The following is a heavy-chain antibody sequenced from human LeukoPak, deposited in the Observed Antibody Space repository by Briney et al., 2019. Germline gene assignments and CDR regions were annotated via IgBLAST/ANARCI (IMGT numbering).Heavy chain of an antibody. CDR3: ARERAANQDWVEFDP. CDR2: IRDSGEA. CDR1: GFTFSSYS. Sequence: GGSLRLSCAASGFTFSSYSMNWVRQAPGKGLEWVGLIRDSGEAFYADFARGRFAISRDESENTLYLQMNSLRVEDTAVYFCARERAANQDWVEFDPWGQGTPVIVSS. V-gene: IGHV3-66*03. D-gene: IGHD3/OR15-3a*01. J-gene: IGHJ5*02.